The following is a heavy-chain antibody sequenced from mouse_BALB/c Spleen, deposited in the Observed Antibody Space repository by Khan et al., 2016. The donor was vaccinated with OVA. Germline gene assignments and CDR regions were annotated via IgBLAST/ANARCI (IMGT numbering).Heavy chain of an antibody. D-gene: IGHD6-1*01. Sequence: EVQLQESGPGLVKPSQSLSLTCTVTGYSITSDYAWNWIRQFPGNKLEWRGYISSSGSTNYNPALKSRISITRDTSKNQFFLKLNSVTTEDTAAYYCASDCARYNSAIDYWGQGTSVTVSA. V-gene: IGHV3-2*02. CDR3: ASDCARYNSAIDY. J-gene: IGHJ4*01. CDR2: ISSSGST. CDR1: GYSITSDYA.